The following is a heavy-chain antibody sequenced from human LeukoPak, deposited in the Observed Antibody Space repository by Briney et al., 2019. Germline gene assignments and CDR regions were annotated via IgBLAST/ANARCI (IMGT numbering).Heavy chain of an antibody. CDR1: GGSISSSSYC. CDR2: ISYSGST. Sequence: SETLSLTCSLSGGSISSSSYCWGWIRQPPGKGLECIGSISYSGSTYYNPSLKSRVIMLVDTSKNQFSLKLSSVSAADTAVYYCASLYYYHWGIHPPVFSWFDPWGQGTLVTVSS. CDR3: ASLYYYHWGIHPPVFSWFDP. J-gene: IGHJ5*02. V-gene: IGHV4-39*01. D-gene: IGHD3-10*01.